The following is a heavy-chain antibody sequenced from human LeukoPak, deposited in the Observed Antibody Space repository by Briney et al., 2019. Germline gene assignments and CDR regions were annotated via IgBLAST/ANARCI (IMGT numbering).Heavy chain of an antibody. CDR2: IIPLFGTP. J-gene: IGHJ6*04. CDR1: GYSFTDYY. CDR3: ASATLRCSGGSCYEMDV. Sequence: ASVKVSCKASGYSFTDYYIHWVRQAPGQGLEWMGGIIPLFGTPDYAQKFQDRLTITADKSTSTAYMELSSLRSEDTAVYYCASATLRCSGGSCYEMDVWGKGTTVTVSS. V-gene: IGHV1-69*06. D-gene: IGHD2-15*01.